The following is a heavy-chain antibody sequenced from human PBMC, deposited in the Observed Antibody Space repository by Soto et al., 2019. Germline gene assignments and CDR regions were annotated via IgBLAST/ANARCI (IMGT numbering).Heavy chain of an antibody. CDR3: ARQHYASTRGAFDI. Sequence: QVQLVESGGGLVKPGGSLRLSCAASGFTFSDYYMSWIRQAPGKGLEWLSYISTSGSLMYYGDSVKGRFTISRDNAKNSVYLQMNSLRAEDTALYYCARQHYASTRGAFDIWGQGTMVTVSS. D-gene: IGHD3-22*01. CDR2: ISTSGSLM. V-gene: IGHV3-11*01. J-gene: IGHJ3*02. CDR1: GFTFSDYY.